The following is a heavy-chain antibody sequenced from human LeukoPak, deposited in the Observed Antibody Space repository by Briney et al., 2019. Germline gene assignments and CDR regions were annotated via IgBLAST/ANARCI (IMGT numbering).Heavy chain of an antibody. Sequence: GGSLRLSCAASGFTFSSYGMHWVRQAPGKGLEWVAVIWYDGSNKYYADSVKGRFTISRGNSKNTLYLQMNSLRAEDTAVYYCAKDQWELHYWGGGFDYWGQGTLVTVSS. J-gene: IGHJ4*02. CDR2: IWYDGSNK. V-gene: IGHV3-33*06. CDR3: AKDQWELHYWGGGFDY. D-gene: IGHD1-26*01. CDR1: GFTFSSYG.